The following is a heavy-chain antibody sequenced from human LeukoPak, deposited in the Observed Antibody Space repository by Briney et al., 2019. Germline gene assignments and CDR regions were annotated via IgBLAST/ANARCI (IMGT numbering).Heavy chain of an antibody. CDR1: GGSISSGGYY. J-gene: IGHJ6*03. Sequence: SETLSLTCTVSGGSISSGGYYWSWIRQPPGKGLEWIGYIYHSGSTYYNPSLKSRVTISVDRSKNQFSLKLSSVTAADTAVYYCAREKEDTAMVDYYYMDVWGKGTTVTVSS. CDR2: IYHSGST. V-gene: IGHV4-30-2*01. CDR3: AREKEDTAMVDYYYMDV. D-gene: IGHD5-18*01.